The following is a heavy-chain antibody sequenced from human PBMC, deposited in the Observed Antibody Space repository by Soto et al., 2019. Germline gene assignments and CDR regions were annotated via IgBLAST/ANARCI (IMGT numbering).Heavy chain of an antibody. V-gene: IGHV4-34*01. Sequence: SETLSLTCAVYGGSFSGYYWSWIRQPPGKGLEWIGEINHSGSTNYNPSLKSRVTISVDTSKNQFSLKLSSVTAADTAVYYCAIYGVRITIFGVVPEFSDVWGKGTTVTVSS. CDR3: AIYGVRITIFGVVPEFSDV. J-gene: IGHJ6*04. CDR2: INHSGST. CDR1: GGSFSGYY. D-gene: IGHD3-3*01.